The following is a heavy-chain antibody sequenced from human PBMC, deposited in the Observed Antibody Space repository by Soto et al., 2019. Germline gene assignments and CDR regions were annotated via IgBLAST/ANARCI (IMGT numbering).Heavy chain of an antibody. CDR2: IYWDDDK. V-gene: IGHV2-5*02. D-gene: IGHD3-3*01. J-gene: IGHJ4*02. Sequence: QITLNESGPTVVRPTETLTLTCRFSGFSLTTSGVGVGWIRQSPGKAPEWLALIYWDDDKRYSASLKSRLTITKDTSKNQMVLRVSDLDPTDTATYYCAHRVLRTVFGLVTTTAIYFDFWGQGTPVAVSS. CDR1: GFSLTTSGVG. CDR3: AHRVLRTVFGLVTTTAIYFDF.